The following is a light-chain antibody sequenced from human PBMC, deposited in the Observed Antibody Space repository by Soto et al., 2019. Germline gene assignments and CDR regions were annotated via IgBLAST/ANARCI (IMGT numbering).Light chain of an antibody. V-gene: IGKV3-11*01. CDR2: GAS. J-gene: IGKJ5*01. Sequence: EIVMTQSPATLSVSPGERATLSCRASQSVSSNLAWYQQKPGQAPRLLIYGASTRATDIPARFSGSGSGTDFTLTISSLEPEDFAVYYCQQRSNWPLTFAQGTRLEIK. CDR1: QSVSSN. CDR3: QQRSNWPLT.